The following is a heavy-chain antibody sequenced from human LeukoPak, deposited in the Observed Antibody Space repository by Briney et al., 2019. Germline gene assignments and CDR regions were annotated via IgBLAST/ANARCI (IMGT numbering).Heavy chain of an antibody. J-gene: IGHJ5*02. D-gene: IGHD4-11*01. CDR1: GFTFSSYG. CDR3: AKDIDVTTNWFDP. CDR2: IRYDGSNK. Sequence: GGSLRLSCAASGFTFSSYGMHWVRQAPGKGLEWVAFIRYDGSNKYYADSVKGRFTISRDNSKNTLYLQMNSLRAEDTAVYCCAKDIDVTTNWFDPWGQGTLVTVSS. V-gene: IGHV3-30*02.